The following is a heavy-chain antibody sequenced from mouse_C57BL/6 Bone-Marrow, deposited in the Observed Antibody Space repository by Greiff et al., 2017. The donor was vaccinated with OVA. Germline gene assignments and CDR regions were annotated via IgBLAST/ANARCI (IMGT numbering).Heavy chain of an antibody. CDR2: IDPENGDT. V-gene: IGHV14-4*01. CDR1: GFNIKDDY. J-gene: IGHJ3*01. Sequence: VQLQQSGAELVRPGASVTLSCTASGFNIKDDYMHWVKQRPEQGLEWIGWIDPENGDTEYASKFQGKATITADTSSNTAYLQLSSLTSEDTAVYYCTTLDGYLFAYWGQGTLVTVSA. CDR3: TTLDGYLFAY. D-gene: IGHD2-3*01.